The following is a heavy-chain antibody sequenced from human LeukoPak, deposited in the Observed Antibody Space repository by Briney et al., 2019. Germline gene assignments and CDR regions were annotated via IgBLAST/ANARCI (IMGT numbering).Heavy chain of an antibody. Sequence: GGSLRLSCAASGFTFSSYAMHWVRQAPGKGLEWVAVISYDGSNKYYADSVKGRFTISRDNSKNTLYLQMNSLRAEDTAVYYCAKASRSYPYYFDYWGQGTLVTVSS. V-gene: IGHV3-30-3*01. J-gene: IGHJ4*02. D-gene: IGHD1-26*01. CDR1: GFTFSSYA. CDR3: AKASRSYPYYFDY. CDR2: ISYDGSNK.